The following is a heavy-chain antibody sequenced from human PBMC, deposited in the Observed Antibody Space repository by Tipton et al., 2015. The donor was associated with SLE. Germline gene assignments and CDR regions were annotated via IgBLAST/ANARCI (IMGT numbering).Heavy chain of an antibody. V-gene: IGHV4-4*07. J-gene: IGHJ5*02. Sequence: TLSLTCSVSGGSISSSYWSWIRQTAGKGLEWIGRIYSSGATDYNPSLRRRLSMSIDTSKNQFSLRLTSVTAADTAVYYCARDANYKWLVSGNWFDPWGQGTLVTVSS. D-gene: IGHD3-22*01. CDR2: IYSSGAT. CDR3: ARDANYKWLVSGNWFDP. CDR1: GGSISSSY.